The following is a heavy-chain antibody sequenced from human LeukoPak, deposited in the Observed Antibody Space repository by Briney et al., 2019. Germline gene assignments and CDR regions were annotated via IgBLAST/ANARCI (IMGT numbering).Heavy chain of an antibody. J-gene: IGHJ4*02. D-gene: IGHD5-24*01. V-gene: IGHV3-48*01. CDR2: SSSGSSTI. CDR3: ARGEQDMATMSIDY. CDR1: GFTFNNYA. Sequence: GGSLRLSCAASGFTFNNYAMNWVRQAPGKGLEWVSYSSSGSSTIYYADSVKGRFTISRDNAKNSLYLQMNSLRAEDTAVYYCARGEQDMATMSIDYWGQGTLVTVSP.